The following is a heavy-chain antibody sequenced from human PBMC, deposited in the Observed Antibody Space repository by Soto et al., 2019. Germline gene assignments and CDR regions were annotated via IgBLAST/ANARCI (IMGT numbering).Heavy chain of an antibody. J-gene: IGHJ4*02. CDR3: ARGPSGWYGFDY. Sequence: GGSLRLSCADSGFIISNNWMHWVRQAPGKGLVWVSRINSDGSSTSYADSVKGRFTISRDNAKHTLYLQMNSLRAEDTAVYYCARGPSGWYGFDYWGQGTLVTVSS. D-gene: IGHD6-19*01. CDR1: GFIISNNW. CDR2: INSDGSST. V-gene: IGHV3-74*01.